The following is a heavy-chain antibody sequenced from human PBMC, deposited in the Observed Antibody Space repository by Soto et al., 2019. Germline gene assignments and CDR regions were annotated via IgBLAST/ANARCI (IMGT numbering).Heavy chain of an antibody. J-gene: IGHJ4*02. CDR1: GGSFSGYY. CDR3: ARGGYSGYVN. Sequence: QVQLQQWGAGLLKPSETLSLTCAVYGGSFSGYYWSWIRQPPEKGLEWIGEINHSGSTNYNPSLKSRVTISVDTSMNQFSLKLNSVTAADTASYYCARGGYSGYVNWGQGTLVTVSS. CDR2: INHSGST. D-gene: IGHD5-12*01. V-gene: IGHV4-34*01.